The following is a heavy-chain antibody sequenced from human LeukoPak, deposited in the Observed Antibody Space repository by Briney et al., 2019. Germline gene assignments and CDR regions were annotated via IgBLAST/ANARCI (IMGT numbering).Heavy chain of an antibody. CDR2: IYTSGST. V-gene: IGHV4-4*09. J-gene: IGHJ5*02. CDR3: ARLRGSSSWYDWEPCHWFDP. CDR1: GGSISSYY. Sequence: KTSETLSLTCTVSGGSISSYYWSWIRQPPGKGLEWIGYIYTSGSTNYNPSLKSRVTISVDTSKNQFSLKLSSVTAADTAVYYCARLRGSSSWYDWEPCHWFDPLGPGTLVTVSS. D-gene: IGHD6-13*01.